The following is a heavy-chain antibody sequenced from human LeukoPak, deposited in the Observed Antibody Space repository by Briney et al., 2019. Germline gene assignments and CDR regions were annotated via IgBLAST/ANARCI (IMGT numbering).Heavy chain of an antibody. CDR1: GYTLTELS. CDR2: FDPEDGET. J-gene: IGHJ4*02. D-gene: IGHD3-16*02. Sequence: ASVKVSCKVSGYTLTELSMHWVRQAPGKGLEWMGGFDPEDGETIYAQKFQGRVTMTEGTSTDTAYMELSSLRSEDTAVYYCALESYDYVWGSYRYIGYYWGQGTLVTVSS. V-gene: IGHV1-24*01. CDR3: ALESYDYVWGSYRYIGYY.